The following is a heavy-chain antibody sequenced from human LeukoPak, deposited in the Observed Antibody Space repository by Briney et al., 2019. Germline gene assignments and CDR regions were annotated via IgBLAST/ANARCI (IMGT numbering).Heavy chain of an antibody. CDR2: MNPNSGNT. CDR3: ARGGSGTYYSFYNWFDP. D-gene: IGHD3-10*01. V-gene: IGHV1-8*01. J-gene: IGHJ5*02. Sequence: ASVKVSCKASGYTFTSYDINWVRQATGQGLEWMGWMNPNSGNTAYAQKFQGRVTMTRNTSISTAYMELTSLRSDDTAVYYCARGGSGTYYSFYNWFDPWGRGTLVTVSS. CDR1: GYTFTSYD.